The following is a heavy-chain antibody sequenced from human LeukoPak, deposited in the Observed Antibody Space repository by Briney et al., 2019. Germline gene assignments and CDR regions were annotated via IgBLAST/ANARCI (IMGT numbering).Heavy chain of an antibody. CDR2: IYSGVST. V-gene: IGHV3-66*01. D-gene: IGHD2-15*01. CDR1: GFTVSSNY. CDR3: ARGGGQNAFDI. Sequence: GGSLRLSCAASGFTVSSNYMSWVRQAPGEGLEWVSVIYSGVSTYYADSVKGRFTISRDNSKNTLYLQMNSLRAEDTAVYYCARGGGQNAFDIWGQGTMVTVSS. J-gene: IGHJ3*02.